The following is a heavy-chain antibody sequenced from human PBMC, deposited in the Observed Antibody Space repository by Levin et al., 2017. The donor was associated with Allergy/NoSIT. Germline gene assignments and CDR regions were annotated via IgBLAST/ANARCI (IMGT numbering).Heavy chain of an antibody. D-gene: IGHD6-19*01. CDR3: ARFRGAVAGTMGYDAFDI. J-gene: IGHJ3*02. CDR2: IYYSGST. Sequence: SETLSLTCTVSGGSVSSGSYYWSWIRQPPGKGLEWIGYIYYSGSTNYNPSLKSRVTISVDTSKNQFSLKLSSVTAADTAVYYCARFRGAVAGTMGYDAFDIWGQGTMVTVSS. CDR1: GGSVSSGSYY. V-gene: IGHV4-61*01.